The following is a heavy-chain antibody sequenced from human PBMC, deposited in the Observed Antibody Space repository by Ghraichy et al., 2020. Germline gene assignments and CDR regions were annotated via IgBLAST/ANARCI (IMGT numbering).Heavy chain of an antibody. V-gene: IGHV3-74*01. CDR2: MNTDGSTI. D-gene: IGHD2-8*02. J-gene: IGHJ3*02. Sequence: LSLTCAASGFTFSSYWMYWVRQAPGKGLVWVSGMNTDGSTINYADSVEGRFTISRDNAKNTLYLQMNSLRAEDTAVYYCTRGSYWAFDIWGQGTMVTVSS. CDR3: TRGSYWAFDI. CDR1: GFTFSSYW.